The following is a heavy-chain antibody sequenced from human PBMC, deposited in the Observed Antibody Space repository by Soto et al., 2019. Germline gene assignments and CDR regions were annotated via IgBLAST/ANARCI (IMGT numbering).Heavy chain of an antibody. D-gene: IGHD1-26*01. J-gene: IGHJ4*02. CDR3: AREGAQWELPLHFFDY. CDR2: ISSSSSYI. Sequence: EVQLVESGGGLVKPGGSLRLSCAASGFTFSSYSMNWVRQAPGKGLEWVSSISSSSSYIYYADSVKGRFTISRDNAKNSLYLQMNSLRAEDTAVYYCAREGAQWELPLHFFDYWGQGTLVTVSS. V-gene: IGHV3-21*01. CDR1: GFTFSSYS.